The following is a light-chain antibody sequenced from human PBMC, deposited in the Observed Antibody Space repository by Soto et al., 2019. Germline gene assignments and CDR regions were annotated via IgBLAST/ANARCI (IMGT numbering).Light chain of an antibody. CDR2: QVS. V-gene: IGKV2-30*02. CDR3: MQGTSWPWR. CDR1: QSLVHSSGNTY. J-gene: IGKJ1*01. Sequence: DVVMTQSPLSLPVTLGQPASISCRSSQSLVHSSGNTYLNWFLQRPGHSPRPLIYQVSNRDSGVPDRFSGSGSGIDFTLKICSVAADDVGVYYCMQGTSWPWRFGQGTKV.